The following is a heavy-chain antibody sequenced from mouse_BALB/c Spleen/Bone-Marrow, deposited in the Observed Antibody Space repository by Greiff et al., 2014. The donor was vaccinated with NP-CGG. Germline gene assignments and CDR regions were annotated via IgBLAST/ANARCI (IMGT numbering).Heavy chain of an antibody. D-gene: IGHD3-3*01. Sequence: VQLQQSGAELVRPGASVKLSCKASGYSFTSYWMNWVKQRPGQGLEWIGMIHLSDSESRLNQKFRGRATLTVDKSSSTAYMQLSSPTSEDSAVYYCTRYDLTTRAFAYWGQGTLVTVSA. J-gene: IGHJ3*01. CDR3: TRYDLTTRAFAY. CDR1: GYSFTSYW. V-gene: IGHV1S127*01. CDR2: IHLSDSES.